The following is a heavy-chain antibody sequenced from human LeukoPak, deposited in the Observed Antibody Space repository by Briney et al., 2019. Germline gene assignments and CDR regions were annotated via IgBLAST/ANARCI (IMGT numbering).Heavy chain of an antibody. CDR1: GYTFTSYA. D-gene: IGHD2-8*01. Sequence: ASVKVSCKASGYTFTSYAMHWVRQAPGQRLEWMGWINAGNGNTKYSQKFQGRVTITRDTSASTVYMELSSLRSDDTAVYYCARPKLGYCTDGVCYKGYFAYWGQGTLVTVSS. V-gene: IGHV1-3*01. CDR2: INAGNGNT. J-gene: IGHJ4*02. CDR3: ARPKLGYCTDGVCYKGYFAY.